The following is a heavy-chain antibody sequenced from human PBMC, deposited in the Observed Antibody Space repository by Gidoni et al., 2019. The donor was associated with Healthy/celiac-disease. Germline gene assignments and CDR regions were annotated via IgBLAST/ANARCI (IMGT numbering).Heavy chain of an antibody. D-gene: IGHD3-9*01. CDR2: IYYSGNT. J-gene: IGHJ5*02. V-gene: IGHV4-30-4*01. Sequence: QVQLQESGPGLVKPSQPLSLTCTVSGGSISSGDYYWSWIRQPPGKGLEWIGYIYYSGNTYYNPSLKSRVTISVETSKNQFSLKLSSVTAADTAGYYWATAGYYDILAGYNWVDPWGQGTLVTVSS. CDR3: ATAGYYDILAGYNWVDP. CDR1: GGSISSGDYY.